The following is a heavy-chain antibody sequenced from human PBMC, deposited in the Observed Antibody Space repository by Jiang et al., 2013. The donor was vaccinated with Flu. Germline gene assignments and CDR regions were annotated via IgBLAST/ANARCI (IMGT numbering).Heavy chain of an antibody. Sequence: PGLVKPSATLSLTCTVSGGPISDSRYYWGWIRQPPGKDLEWIASIFYSGSTHYNPSLQSRVTISVDTSKNHFSLELTSVTAADTAVYYCTRHVGMQLPHVDYWGQGAAVSVSS. V-gene: IGHV4-39*07. CDR1: GGPISDSRYY. D-gene: IGHD5-18*01. J-gene: IGHJ4*02. CDR3: TRHVGMQLPHVDY. CDR2: IFYSGST.